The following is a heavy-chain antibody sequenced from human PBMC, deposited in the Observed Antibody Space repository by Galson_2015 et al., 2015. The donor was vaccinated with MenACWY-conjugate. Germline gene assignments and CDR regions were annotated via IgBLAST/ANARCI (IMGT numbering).Heavy chain of an antibody. V-gene: IGHV3-66*01. J-gene: IGHJ4*02. D-gene: IGHD5-12*01. CDR2: IYSGGGT. CDR1: GFILSSTS. Sequence: SLRLSCAASGFILSSTSYMSWVRQAPGKGPEWMSIIYSGGGTYYAEAGEGRFPLSRDNANKMVDFQMDNVRAEDTALYYCATTRAPYGGYAGEYYFDHWGQGVLVTVSS. CDR3: ATTRAPYGGYAGEYYFDH.